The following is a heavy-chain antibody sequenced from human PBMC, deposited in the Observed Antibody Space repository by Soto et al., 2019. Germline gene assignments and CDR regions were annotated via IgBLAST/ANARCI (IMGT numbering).Heavy chain of an antibody. D-gene: IGHD1-26*01. Sequence: QVQLVQSGAEVKKPGSSVKVSCKASGGTFSSYAISWVRQAPGQGLEWMGGIIPIFGTANYAQKFQGRVTITADKSTSTAYLELSSLRSEDTAVYYCARAYVRNLKSYIVGAREWYFALWGRGTLVTVSS. J-gene: IGHJ2*01. CDR2: IIPIFGTA. CDR1: GGTFSSYA. CDR3: ARAYVRNLKSYIVGAREWYFAL. V-gene: IGHV1-69*06.